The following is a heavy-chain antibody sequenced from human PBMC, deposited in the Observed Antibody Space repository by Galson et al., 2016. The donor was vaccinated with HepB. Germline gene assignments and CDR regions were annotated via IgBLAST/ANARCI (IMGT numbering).Heavy chain of an antibody. Sequence: SLRLSCAASGFNLINYWMSWVRQAPGKGLEWVASIKQDGSQKYYVDSVKGRFTISRDNSKNSLYLHMNSLSAEDTAVYYCARDPHNWNDGVYFDYWGQGALVTVPS. CDR1: GFNLINYW. CDR2: IKQDGSQK. CDR3: ARDPHNWNDGVYFDY. D-gene: IGHD1-20*01. V-gene: IGHV3-7*01. J-gene: IGHJ4*02.